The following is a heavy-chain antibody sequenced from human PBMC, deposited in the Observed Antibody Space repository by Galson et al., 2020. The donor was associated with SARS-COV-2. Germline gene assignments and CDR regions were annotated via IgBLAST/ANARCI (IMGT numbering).Heavy chain of an antibody. CDR3: ARVQATTGY. Sequence: NSGGSPRLSCAASGFTFSSYSMTWVRQAPGKGLEWVASISSGSLYIYYAHSVKGRFTISRDDAKNSVYLQMNSLGVEDTAVYYCARVQATTGYWGQGTLVTVSS. D-gene: IGHD2-8*02. J-gene: IGHJ4*02. V-gene: IGHV3-21*01. CDR1: GFTFSSYS. CDR2: ISSGSLYI.